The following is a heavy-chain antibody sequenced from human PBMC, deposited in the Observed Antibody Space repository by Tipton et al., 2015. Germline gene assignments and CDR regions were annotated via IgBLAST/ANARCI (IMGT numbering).Heavy chain of an antibody. CDR3: ARGHCFNSGCHPQDEAFDI. CDR1: AYSISSDYY. V-gene: IGHV4-38-2*01. J-gene: IGHJ3*02. CDR2: ISHSGNT. D-gene: IGHD2-21*01. Sequence: TLSLTCAVSAYSISSDYYWGWIRQPPGKGLEWIGSISHSGNTYYNPSLKSRVTISVDTTKNQFFLTLTSVTAADTAVYYCARGHCFNSGCHPQDEAFDIWGHGTMLTVSS.